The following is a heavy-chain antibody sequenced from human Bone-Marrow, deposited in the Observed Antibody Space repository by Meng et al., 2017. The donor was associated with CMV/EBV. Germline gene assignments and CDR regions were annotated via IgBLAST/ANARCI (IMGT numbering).Heavy chain of an antibody. CDR3: ARDTPGDDKWD. V-gene: IGHV1-46*01. Sequence: ASVKVSCKASGYSFTNSYIHWVRQAPGQGLEWMLRINPSGDWTTYAQKFQGRVTLTRDTSTTTVSLELTSLTSEDTAVYYCARDTPGDDKWDWGQGTLVTVSS. CDR2: INPSGDWT. D-gene: IGHD4-17*01. J-gene: IGHJ1*01. CDR1: GYSFTNSY.